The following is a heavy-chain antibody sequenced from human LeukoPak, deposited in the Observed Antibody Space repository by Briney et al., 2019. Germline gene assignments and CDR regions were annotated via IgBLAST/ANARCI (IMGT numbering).Heavy chain of an antibody. J-gene: IGHJ5*02. CDR2: IYSGGTT. Sequence: QSGGSLRLSCAASGFTVSSDYMSWVRQAPGKGLEWVSVIYSGGTTHYADSVKGRFTISRDNSKNTLYLQMNSLRAEDTAVYYCAISYVDTAMAWGQGTLVTVSS. CDR1: GFTVSSDY. CDR3: AISYVDTAMA. D-gene: IGHD5-18*01. V-gene: IGHV3-66*01.